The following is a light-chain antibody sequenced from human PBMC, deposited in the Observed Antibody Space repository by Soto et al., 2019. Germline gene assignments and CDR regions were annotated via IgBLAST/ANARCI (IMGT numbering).Light chain of an antibody. CDR1: QSVSSY. Sequence: EIVLTQSPATLSLSPGERATLSCRASQSVSSYLAWYQQKPGQAPRLLISDASNRATGIPVRFSGSGSGTDFTLTISSLEAEDSAVYYCQQRSNWPSITFGQGTRLGL. V-gene: IGKV3-11*01. J-gene: IGKJ5*01. CDR3: QQRSNWPSIT. CDR2: DAS.